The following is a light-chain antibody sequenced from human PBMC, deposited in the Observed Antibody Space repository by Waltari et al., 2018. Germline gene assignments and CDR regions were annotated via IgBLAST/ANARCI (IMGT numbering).Light chain of an antibody. CDR2: MSE. CDR3: AAWDDSLSGFYV. Sequence: QSVLTQPPSASGNPGQSVTISCSGRSSNIGSNSVYWYQHLPGTAPKLLIYMSEQRPSGVPDRFFGSKSGTSASLAISGLRSEDEADYYCAAWDDSLSGFYVFGTGTKVTVL. CDR1: SSNIGSNS. V-gene: IGLV1-47*01. J-gene: IGLJ1*01.